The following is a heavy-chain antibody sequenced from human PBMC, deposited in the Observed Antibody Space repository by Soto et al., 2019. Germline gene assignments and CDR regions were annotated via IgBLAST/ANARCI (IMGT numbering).Heavy chain of an antibody. V-gene: IGHV1-18*01. CDR2: ISAHNGNT. Sequence: QVHLVQSGAEVKKPGASVKVSCKASGYTFTSYGITWVRQAPGQGLEWMGWISAHNGNTDYAQKLQGRVIVTRDTATSTAYMELRSLRSDDTAVYYCARGRYGDYWGQGALVTVSS. CDR3: ARGRYGDY. CDR1: GYTFTSYG. D-gene: IGHD1-1*01. J-gene: IGHJ4*02.